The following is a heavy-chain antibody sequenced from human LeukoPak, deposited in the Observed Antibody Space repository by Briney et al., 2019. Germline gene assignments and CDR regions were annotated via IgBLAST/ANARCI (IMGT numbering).Heavy chain of an antibody. D-gene: IGHD3-3*01. J-gene: IGHJ6*02. CDR3: ARAPDSWSADDNGMDV. Sequence: ASVKVSCKASGYTFTDYYIHWVRQAPGQGLEWMAWINPKSGVTDYAQKFEGRVTLTKDTSISTAYVELSGLRSDDTAVYYCARAPDSWSADDNGMDVWGQGTTVTVSS. V-gene: IGHV1-2*02. CDR2: INPKSGVT. CDR1: GYTFTDYY.